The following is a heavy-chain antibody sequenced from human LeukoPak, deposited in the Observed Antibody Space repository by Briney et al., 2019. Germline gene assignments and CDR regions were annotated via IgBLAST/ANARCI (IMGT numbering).Heavy chain of an antibody. CDR1: GGSISSSSYY. D-gene: IGHD4-17*01. V-gene: IGHV4-39*07. CDR3: ARGGGFLTTVNH. Sequence: SETLSLTCTVSGGSISSSSYYWGWIRQPPGKGLEWIGSIYYSGSTYYNPSLKSRVTISVDTSKNQFSLKLSSVTAADTAVYYWARGGGFLTTVNHWGQGTLVTVSS. J-gene: IGHJ5*02. CDR2: IYYSGST.